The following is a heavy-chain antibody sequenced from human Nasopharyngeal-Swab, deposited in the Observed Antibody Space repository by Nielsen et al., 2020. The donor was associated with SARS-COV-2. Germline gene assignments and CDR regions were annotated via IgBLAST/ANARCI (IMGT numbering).Heavy chain of an antibody. CDR2: IYYSGST. D-gene: IGHD3-3*01. Sequence: SETLSLTCTVSGGFISSGGYYWSWIRQHPGKGLEWIGYIYYSGSTYYNPSLKSRVTISVDTSKNQFSLKLSSVTAADTAVYYCARGQTIFGVVTGPFDYWGQGTLVTVSS. CDR1: GGFISSGGYY. CDR3: ARGQTIFGVVTGPFDY. J-gene: IGHJ4*02. V-gene: IGHV4-31*03.